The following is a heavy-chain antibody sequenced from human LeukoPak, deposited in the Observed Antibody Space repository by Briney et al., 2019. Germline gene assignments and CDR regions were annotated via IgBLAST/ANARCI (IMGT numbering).Heavy chain of an antibody. CDR2: FSASGNT. V-gene: IGHV4-59*03. D-gene: IGHD1-1*01. CDR3: AKWTGSGFDV. J-gene: IGHJ3*01. Sequence: SETLSLTCSVSGASINTFSCNWFRQPPGNGLEWIGYFSASGNTKYSPSLKSRVIISRDTSKNQVSLRLTSVAAADTAVYYCAKWTGSGFDVWGQGTMVTVSS. CDR1: GASINTFS.